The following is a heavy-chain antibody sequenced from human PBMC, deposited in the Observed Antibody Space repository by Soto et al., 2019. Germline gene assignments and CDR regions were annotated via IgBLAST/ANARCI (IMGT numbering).Heavy chain of an antibody. CDR2: IKQDGSEK. CDR1: GFTFSSYW. V-gene: IGHV3-7*05. CDR3: ASRRGSNPPDWFDP. J-gene: IGHJ5*02. D-gene: IGHD3-10*01. Sequence: GGSLRLSCAASGFTFSSYWMSWVRQAPGKGLEWVANIKQDGSEKYYVDSVKGRFTISRDNAKNSLFLQMNSLRAEDTAVYYCASRRGSNPPDWFDPWGQGTLVTVSS.